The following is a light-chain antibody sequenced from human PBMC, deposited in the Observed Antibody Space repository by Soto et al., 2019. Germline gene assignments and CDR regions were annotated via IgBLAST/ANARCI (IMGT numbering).Light chain of an antibody. CDR3: QVWDSSSDHVV. V-gene: IGLV3-21*04. CDR1: NIGSKS. J-gene: IGLJ2*01. Sequence: SSELTQPPSVSVAPGKTARITCGGNNIGSKSVHWYQQKPGQAPVLVIYYDSVRPSGIPERFSGSNSGNTATLTISRVEAGDEADYYCQVWDSSSDHVVFGGGTKVTVL. CDR2: YDS.